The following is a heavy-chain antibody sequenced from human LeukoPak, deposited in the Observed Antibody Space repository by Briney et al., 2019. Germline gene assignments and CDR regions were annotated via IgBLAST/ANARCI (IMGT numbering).Heavy chain of an antibody. J-gene: IGHJ4*02. CDR3: ARTYGGNCDY. Sequence: SQTLSLTCAISGDSVSSNSAAWNWIRQSPSRGFEWLGRTYFRSKWYNDYAASVKSLITVNPDTSKNHFSLQLSSVTLEDTAIYYCARTYGGNCDYWGQGTLVTVSS. CDR2: TYFRSKWYN. D-gene: IGHD4-23*01. CDR1: GDSVSSNSAA. V-gene: IGHV6-1*01.